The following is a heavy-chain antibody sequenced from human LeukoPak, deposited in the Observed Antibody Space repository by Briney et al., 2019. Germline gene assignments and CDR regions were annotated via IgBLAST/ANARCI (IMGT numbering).Heavy chain of an antibody. CDR2: ISGSGGST. CDR1: GFTFSSYA. J-gene: IGHJ3*01. V-gene: IGHV3-23*01. Sequence: GGSLRLPCAASGFTFSSYAMSWVRQAPGKGLEWVSAISGSGGSTYYADSVKGRFTISRDNSKNTLYLQMNSLRVEDTAVYYCARAGYCASINCYRPSGGFDLWGQGTRVTVSS. CDR3: ARAGYCASINCYRPSGGFDL. D-gene: IGHD2-2*02.